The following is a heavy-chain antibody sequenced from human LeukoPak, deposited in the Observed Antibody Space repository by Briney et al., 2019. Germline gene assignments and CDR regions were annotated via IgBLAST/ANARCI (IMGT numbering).Heavy chain of an antibody. V-gene: IGHV3-23*01. D-gene: IGHD6-19*01. J-gene: IGHJ3*02. CDR2: ISGSGGST. Sequence: PGGSLRLSCAASGFTSSSYAMSWVRQAPGKGLEWVSAISGSGGSTYYADSVKGRFTISRDNSKNTLYLQMNSLRAEDTAVYYCARAGYSSGWPSRDAFDIWGQGTMVTVSS. CDR1: GFTSSSYA. CDR3: ARAGYSSGWPSRDAFDI.